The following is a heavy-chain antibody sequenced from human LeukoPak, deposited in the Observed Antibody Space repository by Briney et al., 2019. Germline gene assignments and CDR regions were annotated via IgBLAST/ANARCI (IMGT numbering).Heavy chain of an antibody. V-gene: IGHV4-38-2*01. CDR3: ATRVVPLEGEEWGFIGDY. Sequence: PSETLSLTCAVSDYPISRNYFWGWIRQPPGKGLEWFGGIYHSGTTYYNPSLKSRVTLFLDTSKDQFSLKLSSVSAADTAMYFCATRVVPLEGEEWGFIGDYWGQGILVTVSS. D-gene: IGHD1-26*01. J-gene: IGHJ4*02. CDR2: IYHSGTT. CDR1: DYPISRNYF.